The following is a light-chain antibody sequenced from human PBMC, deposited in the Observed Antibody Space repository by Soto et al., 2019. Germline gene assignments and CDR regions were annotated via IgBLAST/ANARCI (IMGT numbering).Light chain of an antibody. V-gene: IGKV3-15*01. J-gene: IGKJ5*01. CDR1: QSVSIN. CDR3: QQSYSTPIT. Sequence: LVMTQSPATLSKSPGERATLYCRASQSVSINLAWYQQKPGQAPRLLIYGASTRATGIPARFSGSGSGTDFTLTISSLQPEDFATYYCQQSYSTPITFGQGTRLEIK. CDR2: GAS.